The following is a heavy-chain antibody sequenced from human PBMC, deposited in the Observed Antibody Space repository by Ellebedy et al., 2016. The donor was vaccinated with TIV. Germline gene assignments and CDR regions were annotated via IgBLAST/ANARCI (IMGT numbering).Heavy chain of an antibody. D-gene: IGHD2-8*02. CDR1: GFTFSNFA. Sequence: GGSLRLSXAASGFTFSNFAMSWVRQAPGRGLEWLSTIHGGGGSTHYADSVKGRFTISRDNSKNTLYLQMNSLKTEDTAVYYCTTGRSDYYHYYGMDVWGQGTTVTVSS. J-gene: IGHJ6*02. V-gene: IGHV3-23*01. CDR2: IHGGGGST. CDR3: TTGRSDYYHYYGMDV.